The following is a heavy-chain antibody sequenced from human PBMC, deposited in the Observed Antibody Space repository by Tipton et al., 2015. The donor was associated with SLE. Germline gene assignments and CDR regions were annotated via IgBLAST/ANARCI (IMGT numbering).Heavy chain of an antibody. CDR3: AREFLNPVTTVHYYFDL. D-gene: IGHD4-11*01. J-gene: IGHJ2*01. CDR1: GDSINNKSHY. V-gene: IGHV4-39*07. Sequence: TLSLTCIVSGDSINNKSHYWAWIRQPPGKGLEWIGTMYYSGNTYYNPSLMSRVTMSVDTSNNHFSLKLTSVTAADTAVYYCAREFLNPVTTVHYYFDLWGRGTLVTVSS. CDR2: MYYSGNT.